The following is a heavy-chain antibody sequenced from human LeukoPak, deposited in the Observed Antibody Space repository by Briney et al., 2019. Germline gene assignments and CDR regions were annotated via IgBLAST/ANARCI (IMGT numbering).Heavy chain of an antibody. Sequence: GGCLRLSCAASGFTFSSYAMHWVRQAPGKGLEWVAVISYDGSNKYYADSVKGRFTISRDNSKNTLYLQMNSLRAEDTAVYYCARDAAARKGYFDYWGQGTLVTVSS. V-gene: IGHV3-30*04. CDR3: ARDAAARKGYFDY. J-gene: IGHJ4*02. CDR2: ISYDGSNK. D-gene: IGHD6-13*01. CDR1: GFTFSSYA.